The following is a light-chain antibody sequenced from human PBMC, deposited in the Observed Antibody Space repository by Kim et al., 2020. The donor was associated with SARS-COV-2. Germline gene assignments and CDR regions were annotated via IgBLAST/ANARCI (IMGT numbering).Light chain of an antibody. CDR1: SGSIARNY. Sequence: GRTITSSCTGISGSIARNYVQWYQQRPCSAPTTVIYEDNQRPSGVPDRFSGSIDRSSNSASLTISGLKTEDEADYYCQSFDDTNVIFGGGTKVTVL. V-gene: IGLV6-57*02. CDR2: EDN. J-gene: IGLJ2*01. CDR3: QSFDDTNVI.